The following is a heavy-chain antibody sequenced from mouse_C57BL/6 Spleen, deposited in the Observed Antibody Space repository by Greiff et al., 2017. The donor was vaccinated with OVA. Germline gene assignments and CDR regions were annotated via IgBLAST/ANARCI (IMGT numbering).Heavy chain of an antibody. CDR1: GYTFTRYW. Sequence: VQLQQPGAELVKPGASVKMSCKASGYTFTRYWITWVKQRPGQGLEWIGDIYPGSGSTNYNEKFKSKATLTVDTSSSTAYMQLSSLTSEDSAVYYCARGGYDYFWFAYWGQGTLVTVSA. J-gene: IGHJ3*01. CDR2: IYPGSGST. D-gene: IGHD2-4*01. CDR3: ARGGYDYFWFAY. V-gene: IGHV1-55*01.